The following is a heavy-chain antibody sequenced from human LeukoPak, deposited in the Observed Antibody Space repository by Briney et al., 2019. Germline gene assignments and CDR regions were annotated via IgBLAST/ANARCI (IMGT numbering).Heavy chain of an antibody. CDR3: ARDSFTIFGVVSYYYYMDA. J-gene: IGHJ6*03. D-gene: IGHD3-3*01. CDR2: IKQDGSEK. V-gene: IGHV3-7*01. CDR1: GFTFSSYW. Sequence: GGSLRLSCAASGFTFSSYWMSWVRQAPGKGLEWVANIKQDGSEKYYVDSVKGRFTISRDNAKNSLYLQMNSLRAEDTAVYYCARDSFTIFGVVSYYYYMDAWGKRTTGTVSS.